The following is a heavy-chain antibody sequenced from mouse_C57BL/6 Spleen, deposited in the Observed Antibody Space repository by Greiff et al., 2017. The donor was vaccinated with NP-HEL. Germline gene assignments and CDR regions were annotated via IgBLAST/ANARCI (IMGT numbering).Heavy chain of an antibody. CDR2: IHPSDSDT. V-gene: IGHV1-74*01. CDR1: GYTFTSYW. Sequence: QVHVKQPGAELVKPGASVKVSCKASGYTFTSYWMHWVKQRPGQGLEWIGRIHPSDSDTNYNQKFKGKATLTVDKSSSTAYMQLSSLTSEDSAVYYCANYDYERFAYWGQGTLVTVSA. D-gene: IGHD2-4*01. J-gene: IGHJ3*01. CDR3: ANYDYERFAY.